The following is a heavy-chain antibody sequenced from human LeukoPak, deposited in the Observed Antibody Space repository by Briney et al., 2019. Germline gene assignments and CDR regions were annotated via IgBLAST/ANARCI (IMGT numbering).Heavy chain of an antibody. D-gene: IGHD3-16*02. Sequence: ASVKVSCKASGYTFTSYGISWVRQAPGQGLEWMGWISAYNGNTNYAQKLQGRVTMTTDTSTSTAYMELRSLRSDDTAVYYCARDRVTYDYVWGSYRFGDFDYWGQGTLVTVSS. J-gene: IGHJ4*02. CDR2: ISAYNGNT. CDR1: GYTFTSYG. CDR3: ARDRVTYDYVWGSYRFGDFDY. V-gene: IGHV1-18*01.